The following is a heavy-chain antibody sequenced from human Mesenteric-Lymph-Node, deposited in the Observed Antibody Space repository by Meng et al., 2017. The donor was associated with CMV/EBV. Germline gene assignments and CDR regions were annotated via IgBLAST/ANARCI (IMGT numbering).Heavy chain of an antibody. CDR2: IDPNSGGT. V-gene: IGHV1-2*06. J-gene: IGHJ2*01. CDR3: TRAGFFYASGTYYNPNGYFDL. CDR1: TDYY. Sequence: TDYYMHWVRQAPGQGLQWMGRIDPNSGGTNYPQTFQGRVTVTRDTSITTAYLELSRLTSDDTAMYYCTRAGFFYASGTYYNPNGYFDLWGRGTLVTVSS. D-gene: IGHD3-10*01.